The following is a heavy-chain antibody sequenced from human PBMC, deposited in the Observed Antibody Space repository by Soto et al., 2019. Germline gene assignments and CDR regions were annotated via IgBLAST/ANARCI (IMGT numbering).Heavy chain of an antibody. CDR1: GGTFSTYT. V-gene: IGHV1-69*18. J-gene: IGHJ3*01. CDR3: ARRLDDRADEGFDV. D-gene: IGHD3-16*01. CDR2: IIPLFGTT. Sequence: QVHLVQSGAEVRKPGSSVKVSCKTSGGTFSTYTIYWVRQAPGQGLEWMGRIIPLFGTTKYAQNFQDRVTITAEVSTSTTYMELSSLRAEDTAVYYCARRLDDRADEGFDVWGEGTAVTVSA.